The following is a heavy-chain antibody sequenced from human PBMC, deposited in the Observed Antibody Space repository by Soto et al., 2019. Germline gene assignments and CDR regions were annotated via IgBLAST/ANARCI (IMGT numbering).Heavy chain of an antibody. CDR2: IYYSAMT. J-gene: IGHJ6*03. D-gene: IGHD3-3*01. CDR3: ARHLFDSCKGYPYYYYMDV. Sequence: QVQLQESGPGLVKPSETLSLTCSVPGGSIRSHNWSWIRQPPGKGLEWIGCIYYSAMTEYNPSLKSRVTVSAGTSNYQVSLKLSSVTAADTAVYLCARHLFDSCKGYPYYYYMDVGGKGTAVTVSS. CDR1: GGSIRSHN. V-gene: IGHV4-59*08.